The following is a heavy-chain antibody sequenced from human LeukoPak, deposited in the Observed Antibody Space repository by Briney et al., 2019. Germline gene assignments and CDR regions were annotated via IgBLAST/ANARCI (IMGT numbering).Heavy chain of an antibody. V-gene: IGHV3-53*01. Sequence: GGSLRLSCAASGFTVSSNYMSWVRQAPGKGLEWVSVIYSGGSTYYADSVKGRFTISRDNSKNTLYLQMNSLRAEDTAVYYCAKKDWHDYGDYYRDFWGQGTLVTVSS. CDR3: AKKDWHDYGDYYRDF. CDR1: GFTVSSNY. J-gene: IGHJ4*02. D-gene: IGHD4-17*01. CDR2: IYSGGST.